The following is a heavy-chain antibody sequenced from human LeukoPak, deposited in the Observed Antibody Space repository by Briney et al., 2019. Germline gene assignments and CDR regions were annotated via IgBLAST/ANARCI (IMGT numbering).Heavy chain of an antibody. CDR3: AKDGRSFNSVWDPFDI. J-gene: IGHJ3*02. Sequence: PGGSLRLSCAASGFTFSSYGMSWVRQAPGKRLEWVSAVGGPGDDTYYADSVKGRFTIYGDNSKNTLYLQMNSLRADDTAVYYCAKDGRSFNSVWDPFDIWGLGTVVTVSS. CDR2: VGGPGDDT. CDR1: GFTFSSYG. D-gene: IGHD3-16*01. V-gene: IGHV3-23*01.